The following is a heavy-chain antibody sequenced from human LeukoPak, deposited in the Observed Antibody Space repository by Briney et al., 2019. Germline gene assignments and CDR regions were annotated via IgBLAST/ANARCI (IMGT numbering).Heavy chain of an antibody. CDR1: GFTFSSYV. D-gene: IGHD3-22*01. CDR2: ISGSSGRK. J-gene: IGHJ6*03. CDR3: AKGSGDSTGYYYDYYYFYMDV. Sequence: GGSLRLSCAASGFTFSSYVMSWVRQAPGKGLEWVSAISGSSGRKYYADSVMGRFTISRDNSKNTLYLQMNSLRAEDTALYYCAKGSGDSTGYYYDYYYFYMDVWGKGTTVTVSS. V-gene: IGHV3-23*01.